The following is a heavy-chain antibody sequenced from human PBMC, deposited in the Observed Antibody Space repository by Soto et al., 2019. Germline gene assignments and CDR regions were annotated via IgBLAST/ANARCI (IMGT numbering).Heavy chain of an antibody. CDR1: GGSISSYD. CDR2: IYYSGST. CDR3: ARQYSGSFD. J-gene: IGHJ4*02. V-gene: IGHV4-59*01. Sequence: PSETLSLTCTVSGGSISSYDGSWIRQPPGKGLEWIGYIYYSGSTNYNPSLKSRVTISVDTSKNQFSLKLSSVTAADTAVYYCARQYSGSFDWGQGTLVTVSS. D-gene: IGHD5-12*01.